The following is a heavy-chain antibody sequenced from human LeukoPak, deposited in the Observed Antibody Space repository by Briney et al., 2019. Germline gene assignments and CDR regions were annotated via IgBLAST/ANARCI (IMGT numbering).Heavy chain of an antibody. CDR3: ARLVWDTTMADGDIDS. CDR2: ICSASTYI. Sequence: GGSLRLSCAASGFTFSSYEMNWVRQAPGKGLEWVSSICSASTYIYYADSVKGRFTISRDNAKNSLYLQMNSLRAEDTAMYYCARLVWDTTMADGDIDSWGQGTLLIVSS. CDR1: GFTFSSYE. J-gene: IGHJ4*02. D-gene: IGHD5-18*01. V-gene: IGHV3-21*01.